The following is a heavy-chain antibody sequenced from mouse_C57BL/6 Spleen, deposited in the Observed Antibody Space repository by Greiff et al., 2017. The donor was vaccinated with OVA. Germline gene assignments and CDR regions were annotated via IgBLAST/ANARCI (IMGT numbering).Heavy chain of an antibody. CDR2: IRNKANGYTT. D-gene: IGHD1-2*01. CDR1: GFTFTDYY. CDR3: ARYPFIYYYGMDY. V-gene: IGHV7-3*01. J-gene: IGHJ4*01. Sequence: EVKVVESGGGLVQPGGSLSLSCAASGFTFTDYYMSWVRQPPGKALEWLGFIRNKANGYTTEYSASVKGRFTISRDNSQSILYLQMNALRAEDSATYYCARYPFIYYYGMDYWGQGTSVTVSS.